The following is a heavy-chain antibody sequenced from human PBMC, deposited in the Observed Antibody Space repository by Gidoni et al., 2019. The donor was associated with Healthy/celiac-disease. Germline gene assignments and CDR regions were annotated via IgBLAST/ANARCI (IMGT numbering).Heavy chain of an antibody. Sequence: QVQLVQSGAEVKKPGASLKFSCKASGYTFTSYHMHWVLQAPGQRLELMGWIHAGNGNTKYSHKFQGRVTITRDTAASTAYMELSSLRSEDTAVYYWARGPLGATVTTRVDYYDGMDVWGQGTTVTVSS. CDR3: ARGPLGATVTTRVDYYDGMDV. J-gene: IGHJ6*02. CDR2: IHAGNGNT. D-gene: IGHD4-17*01. CDR1: GYTFTSYH. V-gene: IGHV1-3*01.